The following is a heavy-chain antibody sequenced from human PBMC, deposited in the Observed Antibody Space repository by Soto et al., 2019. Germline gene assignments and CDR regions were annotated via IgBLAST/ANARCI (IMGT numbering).Heavy chain of an antibody. V-gene: IGHV4-4*02. CDR3: ARAARASSSFHY. Sequence: PSETLSLTCAVSGGSISTNNWWSWVRQPPGKGLEWVGEIYHSGSINYNPSLNSRVTISVDKSKNHFSLSLISVTAADTAVYYFARAARASSSFHYWGQGILVTVSS. CDR2: IYHSGSI. J-gene: IGHJ4*02. CDR1: GGSISTNNW.